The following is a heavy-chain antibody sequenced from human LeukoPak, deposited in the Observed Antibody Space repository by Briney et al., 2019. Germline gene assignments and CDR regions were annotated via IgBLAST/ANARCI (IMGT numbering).Heavy chain of an antibody. CDR2: IYYSGST. D-gene: IGHD2-8*01. Sequence: SDTLSLMCTVSGGSISSYYGSWIRQPPGKGLEWIGYIYYSGSTNYNPSLKSRVTISVDTSKNQFSLKLSSVTAADTAVYYCARHVRGMDVWGQGTTVTVSS. CDR1: GGSISSYY. CDR3: ARHVRGMDV. J-gene: IGHJ6*02. V-gene: IGHV4-59*08.